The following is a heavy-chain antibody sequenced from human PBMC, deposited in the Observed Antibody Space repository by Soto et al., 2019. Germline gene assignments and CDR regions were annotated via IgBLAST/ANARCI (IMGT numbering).Heavy chain of an antibody. CDR3: AKDIGVGGADIFDF. J-gene: IGHJ4*02. V-gene: IGHV3-9*01. CDR1: GFTFDDYA. CDR2: ISWNSGSV. Sequence: EVRLVESGGGLVQPGRSLRLSCAASGFTFDDYAMNWVRQATGKGLEWVSGISWNSGSVAYADSVKGRFTVSRDNAKNSLYLQMNSLRVEDTAFYYCAKDIGVGGADIFDFRGRGTLVTVSS. D-gene: IGHD1-26*01.